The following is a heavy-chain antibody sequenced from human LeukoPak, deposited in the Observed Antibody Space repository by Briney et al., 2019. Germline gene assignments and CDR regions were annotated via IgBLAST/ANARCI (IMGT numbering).Heavy chain of an antibody. D-gene: IGHD7-27*01. CDR3: AKGPWGSRGYFDY. CDR2: ISGSGGDT. Sequence: PGGSLRLSCAASGFTFSSYAMIWVRQAPGKGLEWVSAISGSGGDTYYADSVKGRFTIFRDNSKNTVYLRMNSLRAEDTAVYYCAKGPWGSRGYFDYWGQGTLVTVSS. V-gene: IGHV3-23*01. J-gene: IGHJ4*02. CDR1: GFTFSSYA.